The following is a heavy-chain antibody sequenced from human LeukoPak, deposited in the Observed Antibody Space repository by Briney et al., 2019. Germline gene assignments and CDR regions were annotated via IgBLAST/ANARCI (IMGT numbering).Heavy chain of an antibody. CDR1: GGSFSGYY. Sequence: SETLSLTCAVYGGSFSGYYWSWIRQPPGKGLEWIGEINHSGSTNYNPSLKSRVTISVDTSKNQFSLKLSSVTAADTAVYYCARVPGFSRGNAFDIWGQGTMVTVSS. V-gene: IGHV4-34*01. J-gene: IGHJ3*02. CDR3: ARVPGFSRGNAFDI. CDR2: INHSGST. D-gene: IGHD3-10*01.